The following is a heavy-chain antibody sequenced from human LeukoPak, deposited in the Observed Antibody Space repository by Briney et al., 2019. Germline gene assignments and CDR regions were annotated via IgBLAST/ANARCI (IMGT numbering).Heavy chain of an antibody. CDR2: MNPNSGKT. Sequence: ASVKVSCKASGYTFTSYDINWVRQATGQGLEWMGWMNPNSGKTGYAQKFQGRVTITRNTSISTAYMELSSLRSEDTAVYYCARGGEYCSSTSCYMGDAFEIWGQGTMVTVSS. CDR1: GYTFTSYD. D-gene: IGHD2-2*02. J-gene: IGHJ3*02. CDR3: ARGGEYCSSTSCYMGDAFEI. V-gene: IGHV1-8*03.